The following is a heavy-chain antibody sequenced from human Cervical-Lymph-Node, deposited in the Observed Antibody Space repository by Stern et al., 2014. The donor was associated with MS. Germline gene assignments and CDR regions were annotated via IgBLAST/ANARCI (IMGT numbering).Heavy chain of an antibody. CDR1: GGSISRTSYY. CDR2: ISHSAIT. Sequence: QLQLQESGPGLVKPSETLSLSCSVSGGSISRTSYYWGWIRQPPGKGLEWIASISHSAITRYNPSLKSRITISADTSKNQFSLMLPSVTAADTALYYCARLADYYFDYWGQGTLVTVSS. CDR3: ARLADYYFDY. V-gene: IGHV4-39*01. J-gene: IGHJ4*02.